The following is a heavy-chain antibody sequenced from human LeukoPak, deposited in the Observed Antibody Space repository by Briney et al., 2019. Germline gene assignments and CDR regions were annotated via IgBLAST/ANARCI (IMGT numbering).Heavy chain of an antibody. CDR3: ALTGTPFYFDY. D-gene: IGHD1-7*01. CDR2: INPSGGST. J-gene: IGHJ4*02. CDR1: GYTFTSYY. Sequence: ASVKVSCKASGYTFTSYYMHWVRQAPGQGLEWMGIINPSGGSTSYAQKFQGRVTMTRDMSTSTVYMELSSLRSEDTAVYYCALTGTPFYFDYWGQGTLVTVSS. V-gene: IGHV1-46*01.